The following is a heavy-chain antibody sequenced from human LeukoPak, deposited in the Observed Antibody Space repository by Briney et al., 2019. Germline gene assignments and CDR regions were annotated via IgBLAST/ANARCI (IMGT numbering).Heavy chain of an antibody. V-gene: IGHV1-46*01. Sequence: ASVQIFCNASGYIFTSYYMHYVRQAPGQRLEWMGIINPSGGSTSYAQKCEGRVSMTRDTSTSTVYMELSSLRSEDTAVYYCARGFSQRFYSPRYYFDYWGQGTLVTVSS. D-gene: IGHD3-3*01. CDR2: INPSGGST. J-gene: IGHJ4*02. CDR3: ARGFSQRFYSPRYYFDY. CDR1: GYIFTSYY.